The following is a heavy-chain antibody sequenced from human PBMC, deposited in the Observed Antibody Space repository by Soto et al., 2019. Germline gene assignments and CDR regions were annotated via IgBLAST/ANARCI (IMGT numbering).Heavy chain of an antibody. CDR3: ARANYFESSGPFDY. V-gene: IGHV4-59*12. D-gene: IGHD3-22*01. Sequence: SETLSLTCTVSGGSMSDNYCTWARQPPGKGLEWIGDIYHSGSTNYNPSLESRVTLSVDTSKNQFSLKVSSVTAADTAMYYCARANYFESSGPFDYWGPGTLVTVS. CDR1: GGSMSDNY. CDR2: IYHSGST. J-gene: IGHJ4*02.